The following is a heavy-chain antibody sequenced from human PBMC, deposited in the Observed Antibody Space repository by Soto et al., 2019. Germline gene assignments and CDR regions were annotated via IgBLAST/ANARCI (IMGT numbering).Heavy chain of an antibody. D-gene: IGHD2-15*01. Sequence: QLQLQESASGLVKPSQTMSLTCAVAGGSISSGGYSWSWLRQPPGKGLEWIGYIYHSGSTYYNPSIKSRVTISVDRSKNQFSLKQSSVTAADTAVYYCARGGDEVGYGMDVWGQGTTVTVSS. J-gene: IGHJ6*02. V-gene: IGHV4-30-2*01. CDR2: IYHSGST. CDR3: ARGGDEVGYGMDV. CDR1: GGSISSGGYS.